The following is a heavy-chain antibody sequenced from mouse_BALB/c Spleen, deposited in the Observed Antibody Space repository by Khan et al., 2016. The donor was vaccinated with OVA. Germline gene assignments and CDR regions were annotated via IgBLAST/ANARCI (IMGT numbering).Heavy chain of an antibody. CDR3: ARQPYYHYNVMDY. CDR2: MWSDGSA. D-gene: IGHD2-10*01. Sequence: QVRLQQSGPGLVAPSQSLSITCTISGFSLTNYGVHWVRQPPGKGLEWLVLMWSDGSATYNSALKSRLTISMDNSKSQVFLKMNSLQTDDTAMYFCARQPYYHYNVMDYWGQGTSVTVSS. CDR1: GFSLTNYG. V-gene: IGHV2-6-1*01. J-gene: IGHJ4*01.